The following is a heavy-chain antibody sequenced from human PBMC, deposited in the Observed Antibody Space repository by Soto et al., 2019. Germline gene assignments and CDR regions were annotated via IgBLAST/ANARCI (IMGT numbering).Heavy chain of an antibody. D-gene: IGHD5-12*01. Sequence: PSETLSLTCTVSGGSISSYYWSWIRQPPGKGLEWIGYIYYSGSTNYNPSLKSRVTISVDTSKNQFSLKLSSVTAADTAVYYCARHGYSDYEGYFEHWGQGTLVTVSS. CDR1: GGSISSYY. CDR2: IYYSGST. V-gene: IGHV4-59*08. J-gene: IGHJ1*01. CDR3: ARHGYSDYEGYFEH.